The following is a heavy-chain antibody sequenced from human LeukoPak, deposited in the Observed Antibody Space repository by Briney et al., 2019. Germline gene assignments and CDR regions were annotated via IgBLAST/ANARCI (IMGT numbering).Heavy chain of an antibody. CDR2: IYYGGST. Sequence: SETLSLTCTVSGGSISNSSYYWGWIRQPPGKGPEWIGSIYYGGSTYYNPSLKSRVTISIDRSKNQISLKLSSVTAADTAVYYCARGRRRGRDGYNWFNPWGQGTLVTVSS. D-gene: IGHD5-24*01. J-gene: IGHJ5*02. CDR1: GGSISNSSYY. CDR3: ARGRRRGRDGYNWFNP. V-gene: IGHV4-39*01.